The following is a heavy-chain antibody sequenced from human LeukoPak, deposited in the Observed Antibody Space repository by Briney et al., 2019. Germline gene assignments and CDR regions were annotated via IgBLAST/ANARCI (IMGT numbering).Heavy chain of an antibody. CDR1: GGSFSGYY. CDR2: INHSGST. D-gene: IGHD2-2*01. CDR3: ARGRYCSSTSCYHWYFDL. J-gene: IGHJ2*01. V-gene: IGHV4-34*01. Sequence: SETLSLTCAVYGGSFSGYYWSWIRQPPGKGLEWIGEINHSGSTNYKPSLKSRVTISVDTSKNQFSLKLSYVTAADTAVYYCARGRYCSSTSCYHWYFDLWGRGTLVTVSS.